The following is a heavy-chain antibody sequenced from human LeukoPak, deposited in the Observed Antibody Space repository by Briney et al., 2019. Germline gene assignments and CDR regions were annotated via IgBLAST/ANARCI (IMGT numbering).Heavy chain of an antibody. J-gene: IGHJ4*02. D-gene: IGHD4-17*01. CDR2: ISDDGRSK. V-gene: IGHV3-30*18. CDR3: AKRPSDYGDYVTYFDY. CDR1: GFSFISYG. Sequence: GGSLRLSCAASGFSFISYGMHWVRQAPGKGLEWVGVISDDGRSKGYADSVKGRFTISRDNSKDTLYLQMNSLRDEDTAVYYCAKRPSDYGDYVTYFDYWGQGTLVTVSS.